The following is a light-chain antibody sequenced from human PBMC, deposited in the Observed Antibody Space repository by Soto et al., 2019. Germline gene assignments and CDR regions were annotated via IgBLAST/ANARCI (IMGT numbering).Light chain of an antibody. CDR3: MQALQAPRT. Sequence: DIVMTQSPLSLPVTPGEPASISCRSSQSLLQSNGYNYLDWYLQKPGQSPQLLIYLGSSRASGVPDRFRESGSGTNFTLKISREEANDVGVYYCMQALQAPRTFGQGTKVEIK. CDR1: QSLLQSNGYNY. J-gene: IGKJ1*01. CDR2: LGS. V-gene: IGKV2-28*01.